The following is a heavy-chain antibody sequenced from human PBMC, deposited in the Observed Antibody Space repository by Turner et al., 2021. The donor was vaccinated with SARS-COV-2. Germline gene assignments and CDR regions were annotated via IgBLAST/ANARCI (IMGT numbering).Heavy chain of an antibody. CDR1: GFTFSNYW. CDR3: VRISSYYDLGYFDL. Sequence: EVQLVESGGGVVQPGWSPRLSCAASGFTFSNYWMHLVSQAPGKGLGCFSRINSEGSATSYSDSVKGRFTNPRDDAKNTVYLQMNSLRADDTAVYYCVRISSYYDLGYFDLWGRGTLVTVSS. J-gene: IGHJ2*01. CDR2: INSEGSAT. V-gene: IGHV3-74*01. D-gene: IGHD3-22*01.